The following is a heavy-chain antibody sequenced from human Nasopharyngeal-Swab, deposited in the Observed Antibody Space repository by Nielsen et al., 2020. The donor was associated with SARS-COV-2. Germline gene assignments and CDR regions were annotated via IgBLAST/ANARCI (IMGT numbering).Heavy chain of an antibody. CDR2: ISYDGSNK. J-gene: IGHJ6*02. CDR1: GFTFSSYA. Sequence: GGFLRLSCAASGFTFSSYAMHWVRQAPGKGLEWVAVISYDGSNKYYADSVKGRFTISRDNSKNTLYLQMNSLRAEDTAVYYCARDGEQLGLYYYYGMDVWGQGTTVTVSS. V-gene: IGHV3-30-3*01. CDR3: ARDGEQLGLYYYYGMDV. D-gene: IGHD6-6*01.